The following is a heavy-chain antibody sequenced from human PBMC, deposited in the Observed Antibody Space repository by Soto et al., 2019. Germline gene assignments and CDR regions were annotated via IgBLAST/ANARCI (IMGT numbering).Heavy chain of an antibody. Sequence: GVLRLSCAASGFTFSNAWMSWFRQAPGKGLEWVGFIRSKAYGGTTEYAASVKGRFTISRDDSKSIAYLQMNSLKTEDTAVYYCTRDSSSWYQADYYYYGMDVWGQGTTVTVSS. J-gene: IGHJ6*02. CDR3: TRDSSSWYQADYYYYGMDV. CDR1: GFTFSNAW. D-gene: IGHD6-13*01. CDR2: IRSKAYGGTT. V-gene: IGHV3-49*03.